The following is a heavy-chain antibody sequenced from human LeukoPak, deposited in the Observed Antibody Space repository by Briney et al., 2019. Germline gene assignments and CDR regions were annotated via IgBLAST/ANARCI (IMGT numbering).Heavy chain of an antibody. CDR2: IYYSGST. CDR1: GGSINSYY. D-gene: IGHD6-13*01. V-gene: IGHV4-59*01. Sequence: PSETLSLTCTVSGGSINSYYWSWIRQPPGKGLEWIGYIYYSGSTNYNPSLKSRVTISVDTSKNQFSLKLTSVTAADTAVYYCASGSAVAAAGAYWGQGTLVTVSS. J-gene: IGHJ4*02. CDR3: ASGSAVAAAGAY.